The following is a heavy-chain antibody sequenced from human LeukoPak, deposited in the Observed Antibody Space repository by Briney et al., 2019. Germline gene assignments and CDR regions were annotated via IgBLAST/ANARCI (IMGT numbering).Heavy chain of an antibody. J-gene: IGHJ4*02. Sequence: AGRSLRLSCAASGFTFSSYAMHWVRQAPGKGLEWVAVISYDGSNKYYADSVKGRFTISRDNSKNTLYLQMNSLRAEDTAVYYCARGPGPFDYWGQGTLVTVSS. V-gene: IGHV3-30-3*01. CDR2: ISYDGSNK. CDR1: GFTFSSYA. D-gene: IGHD7-27*01. CDR3: ARGPGPFDY.